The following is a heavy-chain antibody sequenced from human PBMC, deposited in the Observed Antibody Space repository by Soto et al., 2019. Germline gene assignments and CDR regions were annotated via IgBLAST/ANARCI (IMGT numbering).Heavy chain of an antibody. V-gene: IGHV5-51*01. CDR1: GYRFTSYW. D-gene: IGHD3-22*01. CDR3: ARLVGGANSSAVIPGSFGH. Sequence: PWESLKISCNVSGYRFTSYWIFWVRQMPGKGLELMGIIYPGDSDTRYSPSFQDQVTISADKSISTAYLQWSSLKASDTAMYYCARLVGGANSSAVIPGSFGHWGQGTLVTVSS. J-gene: IGHJ5*02. CDR2: IYPGDSDT.